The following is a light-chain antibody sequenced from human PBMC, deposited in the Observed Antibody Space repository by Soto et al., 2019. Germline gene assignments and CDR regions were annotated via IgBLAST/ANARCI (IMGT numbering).Light chain of an antibody. Sequence: QSALTQPASISGSPGQSITISCTGTSSDVGGYNYVSWYQQYPGKAPKLMIFDVSNRPSGVSDRFSGSKSGHTASLTISGLQAEDEADYYCSSYAASNNFYFVFGGGTKLTVL. CDR1: SSDVGGYNY. CDR3: SSYAASNNFYFV. CDR2: DVS. J-gene: IGLJ3*02. V-gene: IGLV2-14*03.